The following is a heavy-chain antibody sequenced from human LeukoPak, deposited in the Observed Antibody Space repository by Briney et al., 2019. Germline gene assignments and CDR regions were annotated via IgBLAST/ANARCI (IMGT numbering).Heavy chain of an antibody. CDR2: ISHSSSTI. V-gene: IGHV3-11*04. J-gene: IGHJ4*02. D-gene: IGHD3-22*01. CDR3: ARRGSSSGYYVS. CDR1: GFTFSDYY. Sequence: PGGSLRLSCVAPGFTFSDYYMSWIRQAPGKGLEWVSYISHSSSTIYYADSVKGRFTISRDNAKNSLYLQMDSLRAEDTSVYYCARRGSSSGYYVSWGQGTLVTVSS.